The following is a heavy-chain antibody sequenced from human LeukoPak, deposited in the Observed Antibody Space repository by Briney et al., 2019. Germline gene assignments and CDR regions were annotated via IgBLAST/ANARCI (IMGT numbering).Heavy chain of an antibody. D-gene: IGHD1-26*01. CDR1: GFTFSSYA. V-gene: IGHV3-23*01. CDR3: AMGANSYYYMDV. CDR2: ISGSGGST. J-gene: IGHJ6*03. Sequence: AGGSLRLSCAASGFTFSSYAMSWVRQAPGKWLEWVSAISGSGGSTYYADSVKGRFTISRDNSKNTLYLQMNSLRAEDTAVYYCAMGANSYYYMDVWGKGTTVTVSS.